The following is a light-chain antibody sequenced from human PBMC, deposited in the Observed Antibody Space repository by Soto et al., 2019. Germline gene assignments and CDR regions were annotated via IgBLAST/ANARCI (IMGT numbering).Light chain of an antibody. J-gene: IGLJ3*02. Sequence: QSALTQPASVSGSLGQSITISCTGTSSDAGNYNFVSWYQQHPGKAPKVIIYEDSTRPSGGSNRISGSKSGNTASLTISGLQAEDEADYYCCSYAGSSTSWVFGGGTKLTVL. CDR3: CSYAGSSTSWV. CDR2: EDS. V-gene: IGLV2-23*01. CDR1: SSDAGNYNF.